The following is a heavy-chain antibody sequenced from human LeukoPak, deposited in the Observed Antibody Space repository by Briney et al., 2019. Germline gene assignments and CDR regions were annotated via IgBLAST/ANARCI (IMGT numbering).Heavy chain of an antibody. V-gene: IGHV3-64*01. J-gene: IGHJ2*01. D-gene: IGHD1-26*01. CDR3: ARGRQGAKTRYFDL. CDR1: GIIFSNYA. Sequence: GGPLRLSCAASGIIFSNYAMHWVRQGPGKGLECISTISSDGGSTYYANSVKGRFTISRDNSKNTLYLQMGSLRAEDMAVYYCARGRQGAKTRYFDLWGRGTRVTVSS. CDR2: ISSDGGST.